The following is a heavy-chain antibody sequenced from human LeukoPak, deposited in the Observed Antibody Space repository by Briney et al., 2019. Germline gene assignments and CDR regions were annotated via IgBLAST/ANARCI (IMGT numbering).Heavy chain of an antibody. CDR1: GGSISSGSYY. Sequence: SETLSLTCTVSGGSISSGSYYWSWIRQPAGKGLEWIGRIYTSGSTNYNPSLKSRVTISVDTSKNQFSLKLSSVTAADTAVYYCARGIVLLVYAASHAFDIWGQGTMVTVSS. V-gene: IGHV4-61*02. D-gene: IGHD2-8*01. CDR2: IYTSGST. CDR3: ARGIVLLVYAASHAFDI. J-gene: IGHJ3*02.